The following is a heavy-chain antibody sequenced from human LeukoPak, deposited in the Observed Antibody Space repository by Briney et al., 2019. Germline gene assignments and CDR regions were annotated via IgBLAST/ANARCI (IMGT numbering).Heavy chain of an antibody. J-gene: IGHJ6*03. Sequence: ASVKVSCKASGYTFTSYGISWVRQAPGQGLEWMGWISAYNGNTNYVQKLQGRVTMTTDTSTSTAYMELRSLRSDDTAVYYCARRRLRSITMIVVVKGGHGYYMDVWGKGTTVTISS. V-gene: IGHV1-18*01. CDR1: GYTFTSYG. D-gene: IGHD3-22*01. CDR2: ISAYNGNT. CDR3: ARRRLRSITMIVVVKGGHGYYMDV.